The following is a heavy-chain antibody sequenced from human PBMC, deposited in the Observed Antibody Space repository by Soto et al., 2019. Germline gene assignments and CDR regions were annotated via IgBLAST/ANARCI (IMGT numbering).Heavy chain of an antibody. CDR3: ARDLGELWPSVGGY. J-gene: IGHJ4*02. V-gene: IGHV3-33*01. CDR2: IYYDGRNK. CDR1: GFTFNTYG. Sequence: QVQLVESGGGVVQPGRSLRLSCAASGFTFNTYGMHWVRQAPGKGLEWVAVIYYDGRNKYYADSVKGRFTISRDNSKNTLNRQMNSLRVEDTAVYYCARDLGELWPSVGGYWGQGTLVTVSS. D-gene: IGHD1-26*01.